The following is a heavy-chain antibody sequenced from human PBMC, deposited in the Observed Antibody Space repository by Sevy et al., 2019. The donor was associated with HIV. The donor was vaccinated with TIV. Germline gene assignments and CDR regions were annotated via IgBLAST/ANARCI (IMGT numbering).Heavy chain of an antibody. CDR1: GGSISSSSYF. CDR2: LYSTGST. J-gene: IGHJ2*01. D-gene: IGHD3-16*01. V-gene: IGHV4-39*02. CDR3: SSPRGIAWTEVTGGYFDL. Sequence: SETLSLTCTVSGGSISSSSYFWGWIRQPPGKGLEWIGSLYSTGSTSYNPSLRSRVTVSADTSKYVCTLRLTSVIATDTAVYYCSSPRGIAWTEVTGGYFDLWGRGTLVTVSS.